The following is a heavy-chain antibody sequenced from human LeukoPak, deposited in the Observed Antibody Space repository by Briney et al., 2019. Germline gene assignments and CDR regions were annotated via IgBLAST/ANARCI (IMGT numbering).Heavy chain of an antibody. CDR2: VIGSGDNT. D-gene: IGHD6-19*01. J-gene: IGHJ4*01. Sequence: GGSLRLSCAASGFTFSSYAMSWVRQAPGKGLEWVSGVIGSGDNTYYADSVKGRFTISRDNSKNTLYLQMNSLRAEDTAVYYCAKGIYSSGWSYFDYWGHGTLVTVSS. CDR3: AKGIYSSGWSYFDY. CDR1: GFTFSSYA. V-gene: IGHV3-23*01.